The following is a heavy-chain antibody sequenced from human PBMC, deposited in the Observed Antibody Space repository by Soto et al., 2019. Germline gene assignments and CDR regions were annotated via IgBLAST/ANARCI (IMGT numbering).Heavy chain of an antibody. CDR1: GFTFDDYA. J-gene: IGHJ5*02. D-gene: IGHD2-21*02. CDR3: AKDRGVTPTNWFDR. Sequence: GGSLRLSCAASGFTFDDYAMHWVRQVPGKGLEWVSGISWNSGSIAYADSVKGRFTISRDNAKNSLYLQMNSPRAEDTALYYCAKDRGVTPTNWFDRWGQGTLVTVSS. V-gene: IGHV3-9*01. CDR2: ISWNSGSI.